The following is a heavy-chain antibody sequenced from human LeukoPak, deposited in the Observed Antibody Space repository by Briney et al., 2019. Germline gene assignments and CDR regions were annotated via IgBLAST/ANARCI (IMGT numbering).Heavy chain of an antibody. Sequence: PSETLSLTCAVYGGSFSGYYWSGIRQPPGKGLEWNGDINHSGSTNYNPSLKSRVTISVDTSKNQFSLKLSSVTAADTAVYYCARGRSGTTFYYYYYGMDVWGQGTTVTVSS. V-gene: IGHV4-34*01. J-gene: IGHJ6*02. CDR3: ARGRSGTTFYYYYYGMDV. D-gene: IGHD1-1*01. CDR1: GGSFSGYY. CDR2: INHSGST.